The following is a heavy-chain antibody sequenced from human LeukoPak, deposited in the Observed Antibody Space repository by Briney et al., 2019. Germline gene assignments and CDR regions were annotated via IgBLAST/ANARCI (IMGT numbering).Heavy chain of an antibody. CDR1: GGSISSYY. D-gene: IGHD5-12*01. CDR3: ARLGGYGYFDY. CDR2: IYYSGST. V-gene: IGHV4-59*01. J-gene: IGHJ4*02. Sequence: SETLSLTCTVSGGSISSYYWSWIRQPPGKGLEWIGYIYYSGSTNYNPSLKSRVTISVDTSKSQFSLELSSVTAADTAVYYCARLGGYGYFDYWGQGTLVTVSS.